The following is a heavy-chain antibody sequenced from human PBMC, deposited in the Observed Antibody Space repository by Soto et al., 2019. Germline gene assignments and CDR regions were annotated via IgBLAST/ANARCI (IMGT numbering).Heavy chain of an antibody. D-gene: IGHD3-16*02. CDR3: ARGYYYIWGSYRYSSYYYYYMDV. V-gene: IGHV4-34*01. J-gene: IGHJ6*03. Sequence: SETLSLTCAVYGGSFSGYYWSWIRQPPGKGLEWIGEINHSGSTNYNPSIKSRVTISVDTSKNQFSLKLSSVTAADTAVYYCARGYYYIWGSYRYSSYYYYYMDVWGKGTTVTVSS. CDR1: GGSFSGYY. CDR2: INHSGST.